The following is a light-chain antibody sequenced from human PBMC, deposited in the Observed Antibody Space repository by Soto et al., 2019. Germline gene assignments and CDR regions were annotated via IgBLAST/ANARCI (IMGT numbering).Light chain of an antibody. Sequence: QSVLTQPPSVSGAPGQRVSIPCTGSSSHIGAGYHVHWYQQFPGTAPKLLIYDDINRPSGVPDRSSGSKSGTSASLAITGLQADDESHYYCQSYDTNLSILFGGGTKLTVL. CDR2: DDI. CDR1: SSHIGAGYH. J-gene: IGLJ2*01. CDR3: QSYDTNLSIL. V-gene: IGLV1-40*01.